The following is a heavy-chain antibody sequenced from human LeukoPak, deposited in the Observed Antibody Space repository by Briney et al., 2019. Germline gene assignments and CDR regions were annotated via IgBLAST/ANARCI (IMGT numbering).Heavy chain of an antibody. Sequence: SETLSLTCTVSGGSISSSSYYWGWIRQPPGKGLEWIGYIYYSGSTNYNPSLKSRVTISIDTSKNQFSLNLRSVTAADTAVYYCARVASFAEYFQHWGQGALVTVSS. D-gene: IGHD2/OR15-2a*01. CDR1: GGSISSSSYY. J-gene: IGHJ1*01. V-gene: IGHV4-61*05. CDR2: IYYSGST. CDR3: ARVASFAEYFQH.